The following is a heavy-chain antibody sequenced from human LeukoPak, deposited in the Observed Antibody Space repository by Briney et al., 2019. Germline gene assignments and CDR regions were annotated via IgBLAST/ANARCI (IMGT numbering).Heavy chain of an antibody. CDR1: GFTFSSYA. D-gene: IGHD1-26*01. CDR2: ISSNGGST. Sequence: PGGSLRLSCAASGFTFSSYAMHWVRQAPGKGLEYVSAISSNGGSTYYANSVKGRFTISRDNSKNTLYLQMGSLRAEDMAVYYCATSPREWELPAFDYWGQGTLVTVPS. V-gene: IGHV3-64*01. CDR3: ATSPREWELPAFDY. J-gene: IGHJ4*02.